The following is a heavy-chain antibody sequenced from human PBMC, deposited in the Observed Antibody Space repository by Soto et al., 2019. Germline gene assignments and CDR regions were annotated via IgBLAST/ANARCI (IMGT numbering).Heavy chain of an antibody. Sequence: SLRLSGAASVFTFDDYAMHWVRQTPGKGLEWVSGINWNRCSIGYADSVKGRFTISKDIANNSLYLQMYSLRAEDTGLYYCAKALSGYTYGPFDYWGQGTQVTVSS. CDR2: INWNRCSI. D-gene: IGHD5-18*01. V-gene: IGHV3-9*01. J-gene: IGHJ4*02. CDR3: AKALSGYTYGPFDY. CDR1: VFTFDDYA.